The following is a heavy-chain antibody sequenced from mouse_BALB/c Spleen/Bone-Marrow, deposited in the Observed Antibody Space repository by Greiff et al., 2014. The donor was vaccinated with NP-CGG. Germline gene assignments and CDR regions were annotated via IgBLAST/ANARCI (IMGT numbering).Heavy chain of an antibody. CDR1: GYNFTSYW. CDR2: IYPGSGST. J-gene: IGHJ4*01. Sequence: VQLQQSGAELVKPGTSVKLSCKASGYNFTSYWINWVKLRPGQGLEWIGDIYPGSGSTNYNEKFKSKATLTVDTSSSTAYMQLSSLASEDSALYYCARMWGYDPAMDYWGQGTSVTVSS. V-gene: IGHV1-55*01. CDR3: ARMWGYDPAMDY. D-gene: IGHD2-2*01.